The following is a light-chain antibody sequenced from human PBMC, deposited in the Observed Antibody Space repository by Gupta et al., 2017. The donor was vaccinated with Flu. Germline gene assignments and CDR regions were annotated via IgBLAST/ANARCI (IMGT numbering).Light chain of an antibody. CDR2: EVS. V-gene: IGLV2-8*01. CDR3: SSYAGSDKDV. CDR1: SSDVGGFNY. Sequence: SVTISCTGTSSDVGGFNYVSWYQQHPGKVPKLMIYEVSRRPAGVPDRFSGSKSGYTASLTVSGLQAEDEADYYCSSYAGSDKDVFGTGTKVTVL. J-gene: IGLJ1*01.